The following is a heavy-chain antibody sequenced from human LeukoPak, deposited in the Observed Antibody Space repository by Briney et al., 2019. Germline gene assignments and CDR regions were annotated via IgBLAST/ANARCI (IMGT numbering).Heavy chain of an antibody. CDR3: AAAVGSGWSPFDY. J-gene: IGHJ4*02. CDR1: GGSISSSSYY. CDR2: IYYRAST. D-gene: IGHD6-19*01. V-gene: IGHV4-39*01. Sequence: SETLSLTCTVSGGSISSSSYYWGWIRQPPGKGREWIGSIYYRASTYYHPSLKSRVTISVDTSKNQFSLKRSSVTAADTAVYYSAAAVGSGWSPFDYSGQGTLWTVSS.